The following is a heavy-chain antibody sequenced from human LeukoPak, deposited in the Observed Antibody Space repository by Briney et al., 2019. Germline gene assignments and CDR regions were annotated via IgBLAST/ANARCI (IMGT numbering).Heavy chain of an antibody. V-gene: IGHV4-39*06. CDR3: ARDCDTAMVRGGGFDY. CDR1: GGSISSSSYY. CDR2: IYYSGST. D-gene: IGHD5-18*01. Sequence: PSETLSLTCTVSGGSISSSSYYWGWIRQPPGKGLEWIGSIYYSGSTYYNPSLKSRVTISVDTSKNQFPLKLSSVTAADTAVYFWARDCDTAMVRGGGFDYWGQGTLVTVSS. J-gene: IGHJ4*02.